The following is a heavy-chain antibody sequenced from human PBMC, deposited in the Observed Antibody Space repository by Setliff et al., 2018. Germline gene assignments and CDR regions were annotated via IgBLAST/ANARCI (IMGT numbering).Heavy chain of an antibody. V-gene: IGHV4-34*01. CDR2: SDYYGNT. CDR3: AREGRSSISGWHMDV. CDR1: GGTFSDYY. D-gene: IGHD3-3*02. J-gene: IGHJ6*03. Sequence: PSETLSLTCAVYGGTFSDYYWTWIRQPPGKGLEWNGRSDYYGNTYYNASLKSLLTISVDTSKNQFSLNLTSVTAADTAVYFCAREGRSSISGWHMDVWGRGTTVTVSS.